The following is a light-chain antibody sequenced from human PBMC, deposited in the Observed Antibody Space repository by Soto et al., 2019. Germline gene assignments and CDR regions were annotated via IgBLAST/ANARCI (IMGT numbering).Light chain of an antibody. Sequence: ENEMTQSPGTLSLCPGERATLSCRASQSVSSNFLAWYQQKPGQAPRLLIYGASNRATGIPDRFSGSGSGTDFTLTISRLEPEDFSGYCCQQRRNLPRTFGQGAKVDIK. CDR2: GAS. V-gene: IGKV3D-20*02. J-gene: IGKJ1*01. CDR3: QQRRNLPRT. CDR1: QSVSSNF.